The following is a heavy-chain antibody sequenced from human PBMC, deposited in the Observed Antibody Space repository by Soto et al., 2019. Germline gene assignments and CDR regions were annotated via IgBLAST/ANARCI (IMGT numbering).Heavy chain of an antibody. CDR3: ATRTHIRSPPDDY. CDR1: GGSISGSYYY. J-gene: IGHJ4*02. D-gene: IGHD4-17*01. Sequence: SETLSLTCAVSGGSISGSYYYWAWLRQSPGKGPEWIGSVFYTGFTSYNPSLESRVSVSVDTSKSQFSLKLSAVTAADTAVYYCATRTHIRSPPDDYWGQGTLVTVSS. CDR2: VFYTGFT. V-gene: IGHV4-39*01.